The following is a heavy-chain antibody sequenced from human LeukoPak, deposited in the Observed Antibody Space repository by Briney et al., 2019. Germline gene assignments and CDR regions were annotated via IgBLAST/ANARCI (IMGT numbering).Heavy chain of an antibody. CDR3: ARWGSRDGYNPDDAFDI. Sequence: SETLSLTCTVSGGSISSSSYYWGWIRQPPGKGLEWIGYIYYSGSTNYNPSLKSRVTISVDTSKNQFSLKLSSVTAADTAVYYCARWGSRDGYNPDDAFDIWGQGTMVTVSS. J-gene: IGHJ3*02. V-gene: IGHV4-61*05. CDR2: IYYSGST. CDR1: GGSISSSSYY. D-gene: IGHD5-24*01.